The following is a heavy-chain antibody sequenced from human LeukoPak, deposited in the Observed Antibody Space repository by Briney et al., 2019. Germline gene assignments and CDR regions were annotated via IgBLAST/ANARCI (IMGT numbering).Heavy chain of an antibody. V-gene: IGHV3-23*01. Sequence: GGSLRLSCAASGFIFNNYAMNWVRQAPGKGLEWVSGISGSGDSTFYADSVKGRLTISRDNSKITLYLQMNSLTVEDTAVYYCAKDWNYDRYFDYWGQGTLVTVSS. CDR2: ISGSGDST. D-gene: IGHD1-7*01. CDR1: GFIFNNYA. CDR3: AKDWNYDRYFDY. J-gene: IGHJ4*02.